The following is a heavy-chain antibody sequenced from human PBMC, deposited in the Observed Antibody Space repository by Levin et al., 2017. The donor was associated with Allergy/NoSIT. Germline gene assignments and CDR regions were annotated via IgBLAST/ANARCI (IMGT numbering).Heavy chain of an antibody. Sequence: GASVKVSCAASGFTVSTNYMTWVRQAPGKGLEWVSVIYRGGSTYYADSVKGRFTISRDNSKNTLYLQMNSLRAEDTAVYYCAREGPYGGNSFDYWGQGTLVTVSS. J-gene: IGHJ4*02. CDR1: GFTVSTNY. V-gene: IGHV3-66*01. CDR3: AREGPYGGNSFDY. CDR2: IYRGGST. D-gene: IGHD4-23*01.